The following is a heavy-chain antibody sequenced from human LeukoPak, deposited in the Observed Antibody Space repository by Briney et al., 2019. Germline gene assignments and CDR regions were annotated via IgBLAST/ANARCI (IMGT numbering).Heavy chain of an antibody. V-gene: IGHV3-30*18. CDR3: AKENALLWFGESMGYFDY. CDR1: GFTFSSYS. D-gene: IGHD3-10*01. Sequence: GGSLRLSCAASGFTFSSYSMNWVRQAPGKGLEWVAVISYDGSNKYYADSVKGRFTISRDNSKNTLYLQMNSLRAEDTAVYYCAKENALLWFGESMGYFDYWGQGTLVTVSS. CDR2: ISYDGSNK. J-gene: IGHJ4*02.